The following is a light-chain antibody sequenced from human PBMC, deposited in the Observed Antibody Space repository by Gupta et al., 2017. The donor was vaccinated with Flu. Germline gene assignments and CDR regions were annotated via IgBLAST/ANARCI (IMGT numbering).Light chain of an antibody. Sequence: EIVMTQSQDTLSVSPGERVTLSCRASHSIINNVAWYQQRPGQAPRLLIYGASTRATGIPARFSGSGSGTDFTLTISSLQSEDFAVYYCQQYNNWPPLSFGGGTKVELK. V-gene: IGKV3-15*01. CDR1: HSIINN. CDR3: QQYNNWPPLS. J-gene: IGKJ4*01. CDR2: GAS.